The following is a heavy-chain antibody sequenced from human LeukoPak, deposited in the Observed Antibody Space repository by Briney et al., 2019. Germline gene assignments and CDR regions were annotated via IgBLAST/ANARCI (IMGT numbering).Heavy chain of an antibody. V-gene: IGHV3-33*01. CDR1: GFTFSSYG. CDR2: IWYDGSNK. CDR3: AREGVGTAMVTYFDY. D-gene: IGHD5-18*01. J-gene: IGHJ4*02. Sequence: GGSLRLSCAASGFTFSSYGMHWVRQAPGKGLEWVAVIWYDGSNKYYADSVKGRFTISRDNSKNTLYLQMNSLRAEDTAVYYCAREGVGTAMVTYFDYWGQGTLVTVSS.